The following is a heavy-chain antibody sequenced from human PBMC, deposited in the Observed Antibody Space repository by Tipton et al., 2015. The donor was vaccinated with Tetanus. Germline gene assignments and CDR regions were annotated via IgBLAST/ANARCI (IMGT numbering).Heavy chain of an antibody. J-gene: IGHJ4*02. CDR1: GYSFTSYW. CDR3: ASGGLAAAGTFDY. CDR2: IYPANSDT. D-gene: IGHD6-13*01. V-gene: IGHV5-51*01. Sequence: QLVQSGAEVKKPGDSLRISCTASGYSFTSYWIGWVRQLPGKGLEWMGVIYPANSDTTYSPSFQRLVTISEDKSISTAYLQWCSPKAPGTPLYYCASGGLAAAGTFDYWGQGTLACVSS.